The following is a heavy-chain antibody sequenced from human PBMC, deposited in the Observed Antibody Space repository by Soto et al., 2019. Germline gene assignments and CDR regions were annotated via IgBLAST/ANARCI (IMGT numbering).Heavy chain of an antibody. V-gene: IGHV2-5*02. CDR1: GFSLSTSGVG. Sequence: QITLNESGPTLVKPTQTLTLTCTFSGFSLSTSGVGVGWIRQPPGKALEWLALIYWDDDKRYSPSLKSRLTITKDTSKNQVVLTMTNMDPVDTATYYCAHRRRYYDSSGYYYLDYWGQGTLVTVSS. J-gene: IGHJ4*02. D-gene: IGHD3-22*01. CDR2: IYWDDDK. CDR3: AHRRRYYDSSGYYYLDY.